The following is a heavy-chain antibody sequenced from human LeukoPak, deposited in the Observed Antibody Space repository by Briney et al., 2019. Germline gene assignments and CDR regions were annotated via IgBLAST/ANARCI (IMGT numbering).Heavy chain of an antibody. J-gene: IGHJ4*02. CDR3: AREANYYDSSGYSPH. V-gene: IGHV4-59*12. D-gene: IGHD3-22*01. CDR1: GGSISSYN. Sequence: PSETLSLTCTVSGGSISSYNWSWIRQPPGKGLEWIGYIYYSGRTDYNPSLKSRVTISVDTSKNHFSLKLTSVTAADTAVYYCAREANYYDSSGYSPHWGQGTLVTVSS. CDR2: IYYSGRT.